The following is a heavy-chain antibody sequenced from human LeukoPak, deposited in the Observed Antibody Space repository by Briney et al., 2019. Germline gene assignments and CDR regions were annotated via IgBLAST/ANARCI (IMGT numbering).Heavy chain of an antibody. CDR3: ARDLYYYGSGRPEGDY. J-gene: IGHJ4*02. CDR1: GFTFSSYG. V-gene: IGHV3-7*01. D-gene: IGHD3-10*01. Sequence: GGSLRLSCAASGFTFSSYGMSWVRQAPGKGLEWVANIKQDGSEKYYVDSVKGRFTISRDNAKNSLYLQMNSLRAEDTAVYYCARDLYYYGSGRPEGDYWGQGTLVTVSS. CDR2: IKQDGSEK.